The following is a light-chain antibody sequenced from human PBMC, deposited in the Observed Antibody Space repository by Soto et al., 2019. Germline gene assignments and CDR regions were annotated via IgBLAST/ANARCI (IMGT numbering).Light chain of an antibody. CDR1: SGHSSFA. CDR3: QTWGTPFRL. CDR2: LNSDGSH. J-gene: IGLJ2*01. Sequence: QSVLTQSPSASASLGASVKLTCTLSSGHSSFAIAWHQQQPEKGPRYLMNLNSDGSHTKGDGIPDRFSGSSSGAERYLIISSLQSEDEADYYCQTWGTPFRLFGGGTKLTVL. V-gene: IGLV4-69*01.